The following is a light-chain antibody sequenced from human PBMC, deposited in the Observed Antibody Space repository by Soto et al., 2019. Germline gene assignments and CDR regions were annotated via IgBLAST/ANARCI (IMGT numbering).Light chain of an antibody. CDR2: GAS. V-gene: IGKV3-15*01. Sequence: EIVMTQSPATLSVSPGERATLSCRASHSISDTLAWYQQKPGQAPRLLIYGASTRATGIPARFSGSGSGTEFTLTISSLQSEDFAVYYCQQYNNWPPWTFGQGTKVDIK. CDR3: QQYNNWPPWT. CDR1: HSISDT. J-gene: IGKJ1*01.